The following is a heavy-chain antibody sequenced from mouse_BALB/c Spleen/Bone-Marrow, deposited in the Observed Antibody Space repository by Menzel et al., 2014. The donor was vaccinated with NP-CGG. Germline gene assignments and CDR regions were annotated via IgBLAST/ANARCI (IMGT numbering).Heavy chain of an antibody. V-gene: IGHV14-3*02. J-gene: IGHJ2*01. D-gene: IGHD2-2*01. CDR1: GFNIKDTY. CDR2: IDPANGNT. Sequence: EVQLQQSGAELVKPGASVKLSCTASGFNIKDTYMHWVKQRPEQGLEWIGRIDPANGNTKYDPKFQGKASITADTSSNTAYLQLSSLTSEDTAVYYCASYVYGYYFDYWGQGTTLIVSS. CDR3: ASYVYGYYFDY.